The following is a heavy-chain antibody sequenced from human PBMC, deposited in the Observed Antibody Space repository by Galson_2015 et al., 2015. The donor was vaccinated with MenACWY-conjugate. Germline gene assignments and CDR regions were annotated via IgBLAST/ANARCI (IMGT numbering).Heavy chain of an antibody. Sequence: SLRLSCAASGFTFSSYAMSWVRQAPGKGLEWVSAISGSGGSTYYADSVKGRFTISRDNSKNTLFLQMNSLRAEDTAVYYCAKAVGATMRAPYFDFWGQGTLVTVSS. CDR2: ISGSGGST. V-gene: IGHV3-23*01. CDR1: GFTFSSYA. J-gene: IGHJ4*02. CDR3: AKAVGATMRAPYFDF. D-gene: IGHD1-26*01.